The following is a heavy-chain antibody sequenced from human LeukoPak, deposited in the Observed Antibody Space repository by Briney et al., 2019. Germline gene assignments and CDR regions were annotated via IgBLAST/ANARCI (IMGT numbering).Heavy chain of an antibody. CDR2: IYNSANT. D-gene: IGHD3-22*01. V-gene: IGHV4-4*09. CDR3: AGRFSSRSDGKGYYYGHDAFDV. CDR1: GDSISSSY. J-gene: IGHJ3*01. Sequence: SETLSLTCSVSGDSISSSYWSWIRQPPGKGLEWIGNIYNSANTNYNASLQRRVTMLVNTSQSQFSLQWTSLSAADTAVYYCAGRFSSRSDGKGYYYGHDAFDVWGQGTLVTVSS.